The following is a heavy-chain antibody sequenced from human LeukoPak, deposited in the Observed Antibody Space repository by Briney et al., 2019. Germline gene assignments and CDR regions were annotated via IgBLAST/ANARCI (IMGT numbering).Heavy chain of an antibody. CDR1: GFIFSNYG. Sequence: GGSLRLSCAASGFIFSNYGMHWVRQAPGKGLEWVAVICYDGSKKYYADSVKGRFTISRDDSKNTLYLQMNSLRAEDTAVYYCARVYSSGWADFDYWGQGTLVTVSA. CDR2: ICYDGSKK. V-gene: IGHV3-33*01. J-gene: IGHJ4*02. D-gene: IGHD6-19*01. CDR3: ARVYSSGWADFDY.